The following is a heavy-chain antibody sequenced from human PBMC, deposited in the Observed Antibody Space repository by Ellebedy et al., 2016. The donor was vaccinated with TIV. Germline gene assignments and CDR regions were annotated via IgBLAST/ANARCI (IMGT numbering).Heavy chain of an antibody. D-gene: IGHD2-21*02. CDR2: FIPLFGKA. CDR3: ARPDFSGWFDP. V-gene: IGHV1-69*13. J-gene: IGHJ5*02. Sequence: AASVKVSCKASGGTFSSYAISWVRQAPGQGLEWMGGFIPLFGKANYAQKFQGRVKITADESTTTAYMELSSLRSEDTAVYYCARPDFSGWFDPWGQGTLVIVSS. CDR1: GGTFSSYA.